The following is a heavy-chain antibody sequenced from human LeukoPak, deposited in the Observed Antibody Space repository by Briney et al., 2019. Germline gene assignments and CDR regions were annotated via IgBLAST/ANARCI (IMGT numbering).Heavy chain of an antibody. CDR1: GDSINSYY. Sequence: SETLSLTCTVSGDSINSYYWSWIRQPAGKGLEWIGRIYTSGSTNYNPSLKSRVTMSIDTSKNQFSLRLTSVTAADTAVYYCARHVDTATDYFDYWGQGTLVTVSS. V-gene: IGHV4-4*07. D-gene: IGHD5-18*01. CDR2: IYTSGST. CDR3: ARHVDTATDYFDY. J-gene: IGHJ4*02.